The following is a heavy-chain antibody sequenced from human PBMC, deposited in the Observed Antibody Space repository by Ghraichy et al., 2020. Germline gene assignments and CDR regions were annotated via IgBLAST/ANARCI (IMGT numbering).Heavy chain of an antibody. V-gene: IGHV2-5*02. CDR2: IYWDDDK. D-gene: IGHD1-1*01. Sequence: SGPTLVKPTQTLTLTCTFSGFSLSTSGVGVGWIRQPPGKALEWLALIYWDDDKRYSPSLKSRLTITKDTSKNQVVLTMTNMDPVDTATYYCAHRVHRGWNDDVFDDILPTTYNWFDPWGQGTLVTVSS. CDR3: AHRVHRGWNDDVFDDILPTTYNWFDP. CDR1: GFSLSTSGVG. J-gene: IGHJ5*02.